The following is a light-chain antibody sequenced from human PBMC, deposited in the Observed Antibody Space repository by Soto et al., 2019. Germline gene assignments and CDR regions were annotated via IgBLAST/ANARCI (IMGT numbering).Light chain of an antibody. Sequence: ILMTQSPATLSVSPGERATLSCRASQSVSTYLAWFQQKPGQAPGLLIYDASHRATGIPARFSGSGSGTDFTLTISSLEPEDFAVYYCQQRSNWPPTFGQGTKVDIK. CDR3: QQRSNWPPT. V-gene: IGKV3-11*01. CDR1: QSVSTY. J-gene: IGKJ1*01. CDR2: DAS.